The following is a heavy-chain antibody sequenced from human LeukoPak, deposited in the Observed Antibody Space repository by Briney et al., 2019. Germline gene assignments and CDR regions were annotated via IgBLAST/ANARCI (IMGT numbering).Heavy chain of an antibody. V-gene: IGHV4-39*06. CDR2: IYYSGST. Sequence: SETLFLSCTVSGGSISSTSYYWGWVRQPPGKGLGWIGSIYYSGSTYYNLSLKSRVTISVDTSKNKFTLKLSSETAADRAVYYCARDGGRSRLWFDPWGQGTLVTVSS. CDR1: GGSISSTSYY. J-gene: IGHJ5*02. CDR3: ARDGGRSRLWFDP. D-gene: IGHD3-10*01.